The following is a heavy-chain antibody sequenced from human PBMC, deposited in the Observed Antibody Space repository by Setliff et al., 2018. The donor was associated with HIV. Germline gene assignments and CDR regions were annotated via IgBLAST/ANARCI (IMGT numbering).Heavy chain of an antibody. J-gene: IGHJ5*02. CDR1: GYTFTSYA. CDR3: ARDPQWRPSLEDWFDP. CDR2: INTNTGNP. V-gene: IGHV7-4-1*02. D-gene: IGHD2-2*01. Sequence: ASVKVSCKASGYTFTSYAMNWVRQDPGQGLEWMGWINTNTGNPTYAQGFTGRFVFSLDTSVSTAYLQISSLKAEDTAVYYCARDPQWRPSLEDWFDPWGQGTLVTVSS.